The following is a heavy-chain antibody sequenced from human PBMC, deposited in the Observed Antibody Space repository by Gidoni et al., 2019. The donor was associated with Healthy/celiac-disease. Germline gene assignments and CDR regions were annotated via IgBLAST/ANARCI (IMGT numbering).Heavy chain of an antibody. CDR3: ARAIYGGNSGGGGNYYYYYMDV. J-gene: IGHJ6*03. V-gene: IGHV1-69*01. CDR1: GGTFRSIA. CDR2: IIPIFGTS. D-gene: IGHD4-17*01. Sequence: QVQLVQSGAEVQKPGSSVTVSCKASGGTFRSIAISWVRQAPGQGLEWMGGIIPIFGTSNYAQKFQGRVTITADESTSTAYMELSSLRSEDTAVYYCARAIYGGNSGGGGNYYYYYMDVWGKGTTVTVSS.